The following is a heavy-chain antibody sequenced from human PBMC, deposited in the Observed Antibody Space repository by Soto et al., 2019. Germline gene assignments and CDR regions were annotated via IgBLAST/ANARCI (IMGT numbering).Heavy chain of an antibody. J-gene: IGHJ2*01. CDR1: GFTFSSYG. D-gene: IGHD2-15*01. CDR3: AKDSGKYCSGGSCYGFEL. CDR2: ISYDGSNK. V-gene: IGHV3-30*18. Sequence: QVQLVESGGGVVQPGRSLRLSCAASGFTFSSYGMHWVRQAPGKGLEWVAVISYDGSNKYYADSVKGRFTISRDNSKNTLYLQMNSLRAEDTAVYYCAKDSGKYCSGGSCYGFELWGRGTLVTVSS.